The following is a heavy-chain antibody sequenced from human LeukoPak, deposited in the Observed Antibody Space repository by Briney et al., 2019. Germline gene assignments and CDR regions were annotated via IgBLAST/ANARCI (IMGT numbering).Heavy chain of an antibody. CDR1: GLTFSRYA. CDR2: IIARGGYT. J-gene: IGHJ4*02. Sequence: GRSLTLSCAASGLTFSRYAMSCVRQAPGKGLESVSAIIARGGYTSYTDSVKGRSTLSRANSKHTMYMQMNRLRAEGTAVYYCAKDYSSGCYFDYWGQGTLVTVSS. CDR3: AKDYSSGCYFDY. D-gene: IGHD6-25*01. V-gene: IGHV3-23*01.